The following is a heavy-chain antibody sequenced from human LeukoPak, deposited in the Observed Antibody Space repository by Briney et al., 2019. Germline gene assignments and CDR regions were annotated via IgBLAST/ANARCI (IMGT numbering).Heavy chain of an antibody. CDR1: GGSFSGYY. V-gene: IGHV4-34*01. J-gene: IGHJ5*02. CDR2: INHSGST. CDR3: ARGRHYYGSGSYGRRFDP. Sequence: SETLSLTCAVYGGSFSGYYWSWIRQPPGKGLEWIGEINHSGSTNYNPSLKSRVTISVDTSKNQFSLKLSSVTAADTAVYYCARGRHYYGSGSYGRRFDPWGQGTLVTVSS. D-gene: IGHD3-10*01.